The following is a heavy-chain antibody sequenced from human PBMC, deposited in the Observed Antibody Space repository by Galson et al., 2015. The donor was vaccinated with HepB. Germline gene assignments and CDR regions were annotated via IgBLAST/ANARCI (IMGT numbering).Heavy chain of an antibody. CDR2: ISADGKNK. V-gene: IGHV3-30*04. Sequence: SLRLSCAVSGFTFSGFAMHWVRQAPGKGLEWVAVISADGKNKYYADSVKGRFTISRDNSKNTLSMQMNSLRAEDTAVYYCARDLSCSSTACYIFYCKDYWGQGTLVTVSS. CDR3: ARDLSCSSTACYIFYCKDY. J-gene: IGHJ4*02. CDR1: GFTFSGFA. D-gene: IGHD2-2*02.